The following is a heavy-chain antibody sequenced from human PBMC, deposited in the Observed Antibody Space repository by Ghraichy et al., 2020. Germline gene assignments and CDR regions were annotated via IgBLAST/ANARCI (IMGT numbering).Heavy chain of an antibody. CDR1: GFTFSSSA. CDR3: AKVIGTVDHFVN. CDR2: ISFSGSNT. Sequence: GGSLRLSCEASGFTFSSSAMSWVRQAPGEGLEWVSSISFSGSNTFYADSVKGRFTVSRDNSKNTLYLQMNSLRAEDTAVYYCAKVIGTVDHFVNWGQGTLVTVSS. J-gene: IGHJ4*02. D-gene: IGHD1-14*01. V-gene: IGHV3-23*01.